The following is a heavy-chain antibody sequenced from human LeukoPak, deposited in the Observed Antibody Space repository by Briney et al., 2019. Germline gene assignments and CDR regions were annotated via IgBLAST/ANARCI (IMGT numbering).Heavy chain of an antibody. CDR1: GFTFSDYA. D-gene: IGHD6-19*01. CDR2: ISNRGDGT. Sequence: PGGSLRLSCAASGFTFSDYAMSWVRQAPGKGLEWVSGISNRGDGTYYAASVKGRFTISRDNSKNTVFLQMNSLRAEDTAVYYCAREGIAVAGLPADYWGQGTLVTVSS. CDR3: AREGIAVAGLPADY. V-gene: IGHV3-23*01. J-gene: IGHJ4*02.